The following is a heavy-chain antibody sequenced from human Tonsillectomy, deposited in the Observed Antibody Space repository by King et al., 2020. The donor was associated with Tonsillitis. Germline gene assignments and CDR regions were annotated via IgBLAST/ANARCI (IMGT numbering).Heavy chain of an antibody. D-gene: IGHD4-23*01. CDR1: GFTFSSYS. CDR2: ISSSCSTI. V-gene: IGHV3-48*04. Sequence: DVQLVESGGGLVQPGGSLRLSCAASGFTFSSYSMNWVRQAPGKGLEWVSYISSSCSTIYYADSVRGRFTISRDDAKNSLYLQMNSLRAEDTAVYYCARDNSYGDFYYYYGMDVWGQGTTVTVAS. J-gene: IGHJ6*02. CDR3: ARDNSYGDFYYYYGMDV.